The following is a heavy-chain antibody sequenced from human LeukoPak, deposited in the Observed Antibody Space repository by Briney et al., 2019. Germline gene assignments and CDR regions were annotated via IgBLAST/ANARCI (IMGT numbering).Heavy chain of an antibody. D-gene: IGHD2-2*01. V-gene: IGHV1-8*01. CDR3: ARGGISPIGYCSSTSCRLRFYHGMDV. J-gene: IGHJ6*02. CDR2: MNPNSGNT. CDR1: GYTFTSYD. Sequence: ASVKVSCKASGYTFTSYDINWVRQATGQGLEWMGWMNPNSGNTGYAQKFQGRVTMTRNTSISTAYMELSSLRSEDTAVYYCARGGISPIGYCSSTSCRLRFYHGMDVWGQGTTVTVSS.